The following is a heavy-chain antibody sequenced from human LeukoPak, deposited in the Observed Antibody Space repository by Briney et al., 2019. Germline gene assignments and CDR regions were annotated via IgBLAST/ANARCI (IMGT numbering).Heavy chain of an antibody. CDR1: GASITSGGYY. V-gene: IGHV4-31*03. CDR3: ATKPGYCSGGSCYSQNGNWFDP. Sequence: PSETLSLTCTVSGASITSGGYYWSWIRQHPQRGLEWIGYLYYTRSSFYNPSLKSRVTISVDTSENQFSLNLNSVTAADTAVYYCATKPGYCSGGSCYSQNGNWFDPWGQGTLVTVSS. D-gene: IGHD2-15*01. CDR2: LYYTRSS. J-gene: IGHJ5*02.